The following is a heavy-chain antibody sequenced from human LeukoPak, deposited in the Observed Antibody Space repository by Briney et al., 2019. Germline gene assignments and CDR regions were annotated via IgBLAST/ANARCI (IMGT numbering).Heavy chain of an antibody. CDR3: ARHRSSSFYDVFHI. V-gene: IGHV4-39*01. Sequence: PSETLSLTCTVSGASISSSSYYWGWIRQPPGKGLEWIGSINCSGSTYYNPSLKSRVTISVDTSKNQFSVKLSSVTAADTAVYYCARHRSSSFYDVFHIWGQGTMVTVSS. CDR2: INCSGST. J-gene: IGHJ3*02. CDR1: GASISSSSYY. D-gene: IGHD3-10*01.